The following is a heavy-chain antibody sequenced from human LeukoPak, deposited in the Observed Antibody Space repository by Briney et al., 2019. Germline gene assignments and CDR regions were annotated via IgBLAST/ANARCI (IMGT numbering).Heavy chain of an antibody. D-gene: IGHD3-22*01. CDR1: GFTFSSYG. CDR3: RPTTVYDSTGYYYEDY. Sequence: GGALRLSCAASGFTFSSYGMHWVREAPGKGLEWVAVISYDGSNKYYADSVKGRFTISRDNPKNSLYLQMNSLKTEDTAVYYCRPTTVYDSTGYYYEDYWGQGTLVTVPS. V-gene: IGHV3-30*03. J-gene: IGHJ4*02. CDR2: ISYDGSNK.